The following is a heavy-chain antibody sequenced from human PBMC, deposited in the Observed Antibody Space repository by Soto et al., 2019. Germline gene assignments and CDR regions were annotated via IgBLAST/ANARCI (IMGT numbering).Heavy chain of an antibody. CDR3: ARGFAPDLVTARDS. CDR2: MKASDGDT. J-gene: IGHJ4*02. V-gene: IGHV1-46*01. CDR1: GGTFSSYA. Sequence: ASVKVSCKASGGTFSSYAISWVRQAPGQGLEWVGIMKASDGDTTYAQKFLGRVTMTRDTSTSTAYMELSSLRAENTAVYFCARGFAPDLVTARDSWRQRTLVTV. D-gene: IGHD2-21*02.